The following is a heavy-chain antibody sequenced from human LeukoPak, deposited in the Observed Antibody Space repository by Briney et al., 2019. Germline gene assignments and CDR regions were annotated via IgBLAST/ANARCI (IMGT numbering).Heavy chain of an antibody. J-gene: IGHJ4*02. CDR1: GYSFTSNY. CDR3: ARDQEAFDY. Sequence: ASVTVSCKASGYSFTSNYIHWVRQAPGQGLEWMGMIYPRDGSTSYAQKFQGRVTVTRDTSTSTVHMELSGLGSEDTAVYYCARDQEAFDYWGQGTLVTVSS. V-gene: IGHV1-46*01. CDR2: IYPRDGST.